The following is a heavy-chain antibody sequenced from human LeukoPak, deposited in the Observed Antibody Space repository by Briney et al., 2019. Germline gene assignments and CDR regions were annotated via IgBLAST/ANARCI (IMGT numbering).Heavy chain of an antibody. CDR3: ARRTELTGDPEYYFDY. V-gene: IGHV3-48*01. Sequence: GGSLRLSCAASGFTFSSYSMNWVRQAPGKGLEWVSYISSSSSTIYYADSVKGRFTISRDNAKNSLYLQMNSLRAEDTAVYYCARRTELTGDPEYYFDYWGQRTLVTVSS. CDR1: GFTFSSYS. J-gene: IGHJ4*02. D-gene: IGHD7-27*01. CDR2: ISSSSSTI.